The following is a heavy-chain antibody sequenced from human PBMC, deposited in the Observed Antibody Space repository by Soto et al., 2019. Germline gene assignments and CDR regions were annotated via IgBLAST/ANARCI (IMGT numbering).Heavy chain of an antibody. CDR3: AREMGYDLDY. Sequence: PSETLSLTCTVSGGSISSYYWSWIRQPPGKGLEWIGYIYYSGSTNYNPSLKSRVTISVDTSKNQFSLKLSSVTAADTAVYYCAREMGYDLDYWGQGTLVTVSS. J-gene: IGHJ4*02. CDR1: GGSISSYY. CDR2: IYYSGST. V-gene: IGHV4-59*01. D-gene: IGHD3-3*01.